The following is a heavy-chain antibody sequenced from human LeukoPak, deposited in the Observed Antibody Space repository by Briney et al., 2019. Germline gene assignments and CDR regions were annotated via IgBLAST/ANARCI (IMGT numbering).Heavy chain of an antibody. CDR3: AGITYYGFWSGYYTFDY. V-gene: IGHV4-61*02. J-gene: IGHJ4*02. Sequence: KPSETLSLTCTVSGGSISSGSYYWSWIRQPAGKGLEWIGRIYTSGSTNYNPSLKSRVTISVDTSKNQFSLKLSSVTAADTAVYYCAGITYYGFWSGYYTFDYWGQGTLVTVSS. CDR2: IYTSGST. D-gene: IGHD3-3*01. CDR1: GGSISSGSYY.